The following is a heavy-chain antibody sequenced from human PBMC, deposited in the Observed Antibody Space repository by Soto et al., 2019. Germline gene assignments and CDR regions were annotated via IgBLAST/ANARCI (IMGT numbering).Heavy chain of an antibody. V-gene: IGHV1-2*02. J-gene: IGHJ4*02. CDR1: GYTFTVYY. CDR3: ARDLAKGGGSAGFDY. CDR2: INPKSGGT. D-gene: IGHD1-26*01. Sequence: ASVKVSCKASGYTFTVYYMHWVRQAPGQGLEWMGWINPKSGGTMYPQKFQGRVTMTWDTSISTAYMALTRLRSDDTAVYYCARDLAKGGGSAGFDYRGQGTPAPVYS.